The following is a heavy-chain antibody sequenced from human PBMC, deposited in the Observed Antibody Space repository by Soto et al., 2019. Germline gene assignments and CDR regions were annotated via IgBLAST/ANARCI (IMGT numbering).Heavy chain of an antibody. CDR3: ARAGGRIAARPLYYYYGMDV. V-gene: IGHV1-18*01. CDR1: GYTFTSYG. Sequence: ASVKVSCKASGYTFTSYGISWVRQAPGQGLEWMGWISAYNGNTNYAQKLQGRVTMTTDTSTSTAYMGLRSLRSDDTAVYYCARAGGRIAARPLYYYYGMDVWGKGTTVTVSS. D-gene: IGHD6-6*01. J-gene: IGHJ6*04. CDR2: ISAYNGNT.